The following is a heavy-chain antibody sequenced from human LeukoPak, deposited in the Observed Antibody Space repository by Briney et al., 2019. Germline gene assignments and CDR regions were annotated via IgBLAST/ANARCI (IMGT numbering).Heavy chain of an antibody. D-gene: IGHD4-23*01. J-gene: IGHJ4*02. Sequence: GRSLRLSCAASGFTFSSYAMHWVRQAPGKGLEWVAVISYDGSNKYYVDSVKGRFTISRDNSKNTLYLQMNSLRAEDTAVYYCARVTTVVTRARGASFDYWGQGTLVTVSS. CDR2: ISYDGSNK. CDR1: GFTFSSYA. V-gene: IGHV3-30*04. CDR3: ARVTTVVTRARGASFDY.